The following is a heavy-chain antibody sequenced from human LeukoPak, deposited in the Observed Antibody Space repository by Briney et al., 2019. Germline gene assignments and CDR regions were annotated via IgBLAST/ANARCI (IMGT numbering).Heavy chain of an antibody. D-gene: IGHD3-10*01. CDR3: ARHDYYGSLNWFDP. J-gene: IGHJ5*02. CDR2: IYHSGTT. Sequence: PSGTLSLTCAVSGGSISSNNWWSWVRQPPGKGLEWIGEIYHSGTTNYNPSLRSRVTISVDTSKNQFSLKLTSVTAADTAVYYCARHDYYGSLNWFDPWGQGTLITVSS. V-gene: IGHV4-4*02. CDR1: GGSISSNNW.